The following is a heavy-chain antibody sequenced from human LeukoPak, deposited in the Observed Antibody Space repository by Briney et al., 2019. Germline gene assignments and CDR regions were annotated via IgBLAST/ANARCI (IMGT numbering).Heavy chain of an antibody. CDR1: GFTFSSY. D-gene: IGHD2-15*01. V-gene: IGHV3-21*03. CDR2: ISTSSSYI. CDR3: ARGLGVVAASDNCFDP. J-gene: IGHJ5*02. Sequence: GGSLRLSCAASGFTFSSYINWVRQAPGKGLEWVSSISTSSSYIYYVDSVKGRFTISRDNARSSVYLQMNSLRVEDTAVYYCARGLGVVAASDNCFDPWGQGTLVIVSS.